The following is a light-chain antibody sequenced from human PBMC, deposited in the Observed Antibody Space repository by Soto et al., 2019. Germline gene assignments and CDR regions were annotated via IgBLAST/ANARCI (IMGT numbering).Light chain of an antibody. CDR3: QQYHIWPPLT. J-gene: IGKJ4*01. CDR1: QSINNT. Sequence: EIVMTQSPDTLSVSPGERATLSCRASQSINNTLAWDQQRPGQAPMLLFYGASTRASNVPARFSGGGSWTEFTLTISRLQSEYFAVDYCQQYHIWPPLTGGGGTRVEIK. V-gene: IGKV3-15*01. CDR2: GAS.